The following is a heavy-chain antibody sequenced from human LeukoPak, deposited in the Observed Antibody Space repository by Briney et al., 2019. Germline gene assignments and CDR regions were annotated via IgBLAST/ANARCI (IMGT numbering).Heavy chain of an antibody. J-gene: IGHJ3*02. V-gene: IGHV3-23*01. Sequence: GGSLRLSCAASGFTFSSYAMSWVRQAPGKGLEWVSAISGSGGSTYYADSVKGRFTISRDNSKNTLYLQMNSLRADDTAVYYCAKDSGDYGDYSDAFDIWGQGTMVTVSS. CDR1: GFTFSSYA. CDR2: ISGSGGST. CDR3: AKDSGDYGDYSDAFDI. D-gene: IGHD4-17*01.